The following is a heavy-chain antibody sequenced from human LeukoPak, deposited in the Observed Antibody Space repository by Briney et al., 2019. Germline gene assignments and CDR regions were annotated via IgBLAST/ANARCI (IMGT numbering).Heavy chain of an antibody. CDR1: GGSISGGGYS. V-gene: IGHV4-30-4*07. J-gene: IGHJ4*02. Sequence: SETLSLTCAVSGGSISGGGYSWSWIRQPPGKGLEWIGYIYYSGSTYYNPSLKSRVTISVDTSKNQFSLKLSSVTAADTAVYYCASSRLPPPYYFDYWGQGTLVTVSS. CDR3: ASSRLPPPYYFDY. D-gene: IGHD4-11*01. CDR2: IYYSGST.